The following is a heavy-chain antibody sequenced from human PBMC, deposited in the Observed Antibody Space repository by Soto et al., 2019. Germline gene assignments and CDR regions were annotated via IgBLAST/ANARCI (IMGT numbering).Heavy chain of an antibody. CDR3: AKCGASNTCIPTGFDP. Sequence: WGSLRLSCAVSGFRFIDYAIACFRHSPWKGLEYVSSITGSGADTYYAQSVRGRFTIYRDNFRDTLYVQMNSLRAEDTAMYYCAKCGASNTCIPTGFDPWGPGTLVTVSS. CDR1: GFRFIDYA. J-gene: IGHJ5*02. D-gene: IGHD2-15*01. CDR2: ITGSGADT. V-gene: IGHV3-23*01.